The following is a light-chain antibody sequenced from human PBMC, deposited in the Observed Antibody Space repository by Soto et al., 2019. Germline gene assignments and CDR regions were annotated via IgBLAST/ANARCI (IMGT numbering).Light chain of an antibody. V-gene: IGKV1-39*01. J-gene: IGKJ1*01. CDR3: QQCYSSPRT. Sequence: DIQMTQSPSTLSAGVGDRVTITCRASQRISTYLNWYQQKPGKAPTLLIYAASSLQSGVPSRFSGGGSGTDFTLTINTLQPEDFASYLCQQCYSSPRTFGHGTKVEIK. CDR2: AAS. CDR1: QRISTY.